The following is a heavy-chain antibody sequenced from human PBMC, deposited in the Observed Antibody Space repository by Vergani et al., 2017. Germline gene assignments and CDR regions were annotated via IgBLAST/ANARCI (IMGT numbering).Heavy chain of an antibody. Sequence: QVQLVQSGAEVKKPGASVKVSCKASGYTFTSYYMHWVRQAPGQGLEWMGIINPSGGSTSYAQKCQGRVTRTRDTSTSTVYMELSSLRSEDTAVYYCARALRIRYPLEYWVIGYWGQGTLVTVSS. CDR2: INPSGGST. CDR3: ARALRIRYPLEYWVIGY. CDR1: GYTFTSYY. J-gene: IGHJ4*02. V-gene: IGHV1-46*03. D-gene: IGHD2-8*02.